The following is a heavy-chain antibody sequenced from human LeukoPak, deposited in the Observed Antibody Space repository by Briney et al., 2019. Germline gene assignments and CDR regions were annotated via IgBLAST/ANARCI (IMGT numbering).Heavy chain of an antibody. CDR2: ISAYNGNT. CDR3: ARDSSSSSNWFDP. D-gene: IGHD6-6*01. V-gene: IGHV1-18*01. J-gene: IGHJ5*02. CDR1: GYTFTNYG. Sequence: ASVKVSCKASGYTFTNYGISWARQAPGQGLEWMGWISAYNGNTNYAQNLQGRVTMTTDTSTTTAYMELRSLRSDDTAVYYCARDSSSSSNWFDPWGQGTLVTVSS.